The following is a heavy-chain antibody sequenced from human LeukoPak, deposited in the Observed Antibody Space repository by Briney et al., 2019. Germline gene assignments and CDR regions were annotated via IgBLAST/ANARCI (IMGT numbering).Heavy chain of an antibody. Sequence: GGSLRLSCAASGFNFSIYSMNWVRQAPGKGLEWVSYITRSSTTIYYADSVKGRFTISRDNAKNSLYLQVNSLRAEDTATYYCARIQDSTGYYHFDYWGQGTLVTVSS. CDR1: GFNFSIYS. J-gene: IGHJ4*02. CDR2: ITRSSTTI. V-gene: IGHV3-48*01. D-gene: IGHD3-22*01. CDR3: ARIQDSTGYYHFDY.